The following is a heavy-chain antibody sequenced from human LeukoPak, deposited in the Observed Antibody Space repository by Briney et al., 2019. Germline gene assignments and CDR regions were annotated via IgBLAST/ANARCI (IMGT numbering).Heavy chain of an antibody. CDR1: GFTFSSYG. Sequence: RGSLRLSCAASGFTFSSYGMHWVRQAPGKGLEWVAVIWYDGSNKYYADSVKGRFTISRDNSKNTLYLQMNSLRAEDTAVYYCASDPWGYQLLFWFDPWGQGTLVTVSS. J-gene: IGHJ5*02. CDR2: IWYDGSNK. CDR3: ASDPWGYQLLFWFDP. V-gene: IGHV3-33*01. D-gene: IGHD2-2*01.